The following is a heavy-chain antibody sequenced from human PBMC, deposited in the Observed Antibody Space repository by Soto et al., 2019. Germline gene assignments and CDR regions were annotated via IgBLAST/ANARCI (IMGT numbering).Heavy chain of an antibody. Sequence: PSETLSLTCAVYGGSFSGYYWSWIRQPPGKGLEWIGEINHSGSTNYNPSLKSRVTISVDTSKNQFSLKLSSVTAADTAVYYCARGRTVTTFYYYYYMEVWGKGTTVTVSS. D-gene: IGHD4-17*01. J-gene: IGHJ6*03. CDR2: INHSGST. CDR1: GGSFSGYY. V-gene: IGHV4-34*01. CDR3: ARGRTVTTFYYYYYMEV.